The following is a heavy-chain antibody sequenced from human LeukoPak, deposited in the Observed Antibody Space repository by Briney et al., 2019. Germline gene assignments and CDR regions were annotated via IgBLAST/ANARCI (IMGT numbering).Heavy chain of an antibody. CDR3: ARVGGQTMVRGVPSPYYYYYGMDV. D-gene: IGHD3-10*01. CDR1: GGSISSGGYY. Sequence: SQTLSLTCTVSGGSISSGGYYWSWIRQHPGKGLEWIGYIYYSGSTYYNPSLKSRVTISVDTSKNQFSLKLSSVTAADMAVYYCARVGGQTMVRGVPSPYYYYYGMDVWGQGTTVTVSS. CDR2: IYYSGST. J-gene: IGHJ6*02. V-gene: IGHV4-31*03.